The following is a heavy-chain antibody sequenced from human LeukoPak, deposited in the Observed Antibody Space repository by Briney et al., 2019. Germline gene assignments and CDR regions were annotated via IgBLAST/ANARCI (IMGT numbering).Heavy chain of an antibody. Sequence: ASVKVSCKASGYTFTSHGISWVRQAPGQGLVWMGWISAYNGATTYPQTFQGRVTLTTDTSTSTVYMEMRSLRSGDTAIYYCARTNMVFGVNIEQNWFDPWGQGTLVTVSS. D-gene: IGHD3-3*01. V-gene: IGHV1-18*01. J-gene: IGHJ5*02. CDR1: GYTFTSHG. CDR2: ISAYNGAT. CDR3: ARTNMVFGVNIEQNWFDP.